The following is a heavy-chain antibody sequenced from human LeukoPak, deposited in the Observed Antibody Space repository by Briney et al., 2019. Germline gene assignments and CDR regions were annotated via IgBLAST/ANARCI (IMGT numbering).Heavy chain of an antibody. J-gene: IGHJ4*02. CDR3: AQDLFTDFWSGHDY. CDR1: GFTFSSYA. CDR2: ISGSGGST. D-gene: IGHD3-3*01. Sequence: GGSLRLSCAASGFTFSSYAMSWVRQAPGKGLEWVSAISGSGGSTYYADSVKGRFTISRDNSKNTLYLQMNSLRAEDTAVYYCAQDLFTDFWSGHDYWGQGTLVTVSS. V-gene: IGHV3-23*01.